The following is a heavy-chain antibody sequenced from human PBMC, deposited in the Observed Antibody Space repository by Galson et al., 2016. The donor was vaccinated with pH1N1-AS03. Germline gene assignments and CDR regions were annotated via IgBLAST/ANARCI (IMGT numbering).Heavy chain of an antibody. CDR1: GGSITSSSSY. CDR3: ARHAQDYLWGSYRYYDY. V-gene: IGHV4-39*01. D-gene: IGHD3-16*02. J-gene: IGHJ4*02. CDR2: IHYRGTT. Sequence: ETLSLTCTVSGGSITSSSSYWGRIRQPPGKGLEWIGSIHYRGTTYYNTSLKSRITISVYTSKNQFSLRLSSLTAADTAVYYCARHAQDYLWGSYRYYDYWGQGTLVT.